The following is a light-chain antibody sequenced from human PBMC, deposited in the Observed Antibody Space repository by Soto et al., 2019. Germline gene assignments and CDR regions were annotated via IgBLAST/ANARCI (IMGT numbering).Light chain of an antibody. Sequence: QSVLTQPASVSGSPGQSITISCTGTSGDVGGYNYVSWYQQHPGKAPKLMIYDVSNRPSGVSNRFSGSKSGNTASLTISGLQAEDEADYYCSSYTSRLVVFGGGTKVTVL. CDR1: SGDVGGYNY. J-gene: IGLJ2*01. V-gene: IGLV2-14*01. CDR2: DVS. CDR3: SSYTSRLVV.